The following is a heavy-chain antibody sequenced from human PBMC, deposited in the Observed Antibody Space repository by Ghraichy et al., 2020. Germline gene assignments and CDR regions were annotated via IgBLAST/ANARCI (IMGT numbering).Heavy chain of an antibody. CDR1: GFTFSNYW. J-gene: IGHJ5*02. CDR3: ARGSSGAHQDWFDP. Sequence: GGSLRLSCAASGFTFSNYWMSWARQASGKGLEWVANIRQDGSEKHYVDSVEGRITISRDNAKNSLYLQMNSLRAEDTAVYYCARGSSGAHQDWFDPWGQGTLVTVSS. CDR2: IRQDGSEK. D-gene: IGHD6-19*01. V-gene: IGHV3-7*03.